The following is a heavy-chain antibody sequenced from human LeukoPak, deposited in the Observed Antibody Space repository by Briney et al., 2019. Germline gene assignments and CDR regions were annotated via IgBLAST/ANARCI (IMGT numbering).Heavy chain of an antibody. CDR2: IYYSGST. CDR1: GGSISSSSYY. V-gene: IGHV4-61*01. CDR3: ARVGGYCSSTSCYRAFDI. Sequence: SETLSLTCTVSGGSISSSSYYWSWIRQPPGKGLEWIGYIYYSGSTNYNPSLKSRVTISVDTSKNQFSLKLSSVTAADTAVYYCARVGGYCSSTSCYRAFDIWGQGTMVTVSS. D-gene: IGHD2-2*01. J-gene: IGHJ3*02.